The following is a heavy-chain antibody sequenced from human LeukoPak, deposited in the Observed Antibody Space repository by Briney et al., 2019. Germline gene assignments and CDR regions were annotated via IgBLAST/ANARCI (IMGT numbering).Heavy chain of an antibody. CDR2: IWYDGSNK. D-gene: IGHD3-10*01. CDR1: GFTFSSYG. Sequence: GKSLRLSCAASGFTFSSYGMHWVRQAPGKGLEWVAVIWYDGSNKYYADSVKGRFTISRDNSKNTLYLQMNSLRAEDTAVYYCARDPGAGFLDYWGQGTLATVSS. CDR3: ARDPGAGFLDY. V-gene: IGHV3-33*01. J-gene: IGHJ4*02.